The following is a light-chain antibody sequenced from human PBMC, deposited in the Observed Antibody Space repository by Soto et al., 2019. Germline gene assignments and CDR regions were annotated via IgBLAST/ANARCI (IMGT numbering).Light chain of an antibody. CDR3: LCYITYPWT. CDR2: DAS. V-gene: IGKV1-5*01. J-gene: IGKJ1*01. Sequence: IQMTHSPATLSASVLYRVTITFLASQSCRNSLAWYQQKAGKAPTLLIYDASTLQSGVPSRFSGSGSGTEFSLTISSLQPEDFATYYCLCYITYPWTFGQGTKVDIK. CDR1: QSCRNS.